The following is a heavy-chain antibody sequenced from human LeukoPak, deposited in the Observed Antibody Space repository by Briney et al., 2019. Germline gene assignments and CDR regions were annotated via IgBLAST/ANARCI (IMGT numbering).Heavy chain of an antibody. J-gene: IGHJ4*02. CDR2: IIPIFGTA. Sequence: ASVKVSCKASGGTFSSYAISWVRQAPGQGLEWMGGIIPIFGTANYAQKFQGRVTITADESTSTAYMELSSLRSEDTAVYYCAREGPSAWSVYFDYWGQGTLVTVSS. CDR3: AREGPSAWSVYFDY. D-gene: IGHD6-19*01. V-gene: IGHV1-69*13. CDR1: GGTFSSYA.